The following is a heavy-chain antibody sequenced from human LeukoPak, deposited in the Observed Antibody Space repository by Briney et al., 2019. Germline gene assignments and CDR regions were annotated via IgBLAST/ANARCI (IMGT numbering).Heavy chain of an antibody. CDR2: MNPNSGNT. Sequence: GASVKVSCKASGYTFSSYDINWVRQATGQGLEWMGWMNPNSGNTGYAQKFQGRVTMTRNTSISTAYMELSSLRSEDTAVYYCARGLQLLGIWFDPWGQGTLATVSS. V-gene: IGHV1-8*01. D-gene: IGHD2-2*01. J-gene: IGHJ5*02. CDR3: ARGLQLLGIWFDP. CDR1: GYTFSSYD.